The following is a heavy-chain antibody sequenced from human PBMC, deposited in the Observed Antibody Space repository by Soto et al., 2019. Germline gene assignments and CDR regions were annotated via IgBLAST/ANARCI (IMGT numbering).Heavy chain of an antibody. V-gene: IGHV1-18*01. D-gene: IGHD2-15*01. J-gene: IGHJ4*02. CDR3: ARSRYCSGGSCPLTFDY. Sequence: KFQGRVTMTTDSSTSTAYMELRSLRSDDTAVYYCARSRYCSGGSCPLTFDYWGQGTLVTVSS.